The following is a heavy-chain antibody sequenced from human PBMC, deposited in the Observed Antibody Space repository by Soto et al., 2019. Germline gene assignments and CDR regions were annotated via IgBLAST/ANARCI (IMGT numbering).Heavy chain of an antibody. V-gene: IGHV3-48*03. CDR1: GFTFRNYE. J-gene: IGHJ5*02. CDR3: ARVSGGSGSFGWFDP. Sequence: GGSLRLSCAASGFTFRNYEMFWVRQAPGKGLEWVSYISNGGSAIHYADSVKGRFTVSRDNAKNSLYLQMTSLTAEDTAIYFCARVSGGSGSFGWFDPWGQGTLVTVSS. D-gene: IGHD3-10*01. CDR2: ISNGGSAI.